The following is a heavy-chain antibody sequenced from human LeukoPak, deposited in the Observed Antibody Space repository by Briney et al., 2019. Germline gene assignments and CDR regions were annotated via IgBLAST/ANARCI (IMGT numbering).Heavy chain of an antibody. V-gene: IGHV4-34*01. D-gene: IGHD7-27*01. CDR3: ARGVGTPRYLGY. CDR2: INHSRST. CDR1: AGSFSGYY. J-gene: IGHJ4*02. Sequence: PSETLSLTCAVYAGSFSGYYWSWIRQPPGKGLEWIGEINHSRSTNYDPSLKSRVTISVDTSKNQFSLKLSSVPAADTAVYYCARGVGTPRYLGYWGQGTLVTVSS.